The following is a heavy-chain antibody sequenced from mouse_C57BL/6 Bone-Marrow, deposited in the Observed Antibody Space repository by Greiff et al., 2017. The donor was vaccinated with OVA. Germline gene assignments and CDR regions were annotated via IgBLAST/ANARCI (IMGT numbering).Heavy chain of an antibody. CDR1: GYTFTSYG. J-gene: IGHJ2*01. V-gene: IGHV1-81*01. CDR2: IYPRSGNT. CDR3: AREGYYFDY. Sequence: QVQLKESGAELARPGASVKLSCKASGYTFTSYGISWVKQRTGQGLEWIGEIYPRSGNTSYNEKFKGKATLTADKSSSTAYMELRSLTSEDSAVYFCAREGYYFDYWGQGTTLTVSS.